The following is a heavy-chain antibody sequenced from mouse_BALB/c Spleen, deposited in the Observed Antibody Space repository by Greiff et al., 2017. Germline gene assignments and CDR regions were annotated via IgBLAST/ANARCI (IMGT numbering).Heavy chain of an antibody. CDR2: ISSGGST. CDR1: GFTFSSYA. Sequence: EVQRVESGGGLVKPGGSLKLSCAASGFTFSSYAMSWVRQTPEKRLEWVASISSGGSTYYPDSVKGRFTISRDNARNILYLQMSSLRSEDTAMYYCARGRGYYFDYWGQGTTLTVSS. V-gene: IGHV5-6-5*01. J-gene: IGHJ2*01. CDR3: ARGRGYYFDY.